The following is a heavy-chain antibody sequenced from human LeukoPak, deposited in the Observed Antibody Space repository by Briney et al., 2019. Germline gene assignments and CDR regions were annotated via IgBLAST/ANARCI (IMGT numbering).Heavy chain of an antibody. J-gene: IGHJ4*02. CDR3: ARDSSSGYDCHY. Sequence: GGSLRLSCAASGFTVSSNYMSWVRQAPGKGLEWVSVIYSGGSTYYADSVKGRFTISRDNSKNTLYLQMNSLRAEDTAVYYCARDSSSGYDCHYWGQGTLVSVSS. CDR2: IYSGGST. D-gene: IGHD5-12*01. V-gene: IGHV3-66*01. CDR1: GFTVSSNY.